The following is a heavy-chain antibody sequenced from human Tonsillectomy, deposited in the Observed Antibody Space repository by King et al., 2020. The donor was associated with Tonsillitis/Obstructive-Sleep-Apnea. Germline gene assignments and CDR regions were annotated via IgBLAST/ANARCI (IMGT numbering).Heavy chain of an antibody. CDR2: INHSGST. CDR1: GGSFSGYY. Sequence: VQLQKWGAGLLKPSETLALTCAVYGGSFSGYYWSWIRQPPGKGLEWIGEINHSGSTNYNPSLKSRVTISVDTSKNQFSLKLSSVTAADTAVYYCARGAVADHTDMDVWGKGTTVTVSS. D-gene: IGHD4-23*01. V-gene: IGHV4-34*01. J-gene: IGHJ6*03. CDR3: ARGAVADHTDMDV.